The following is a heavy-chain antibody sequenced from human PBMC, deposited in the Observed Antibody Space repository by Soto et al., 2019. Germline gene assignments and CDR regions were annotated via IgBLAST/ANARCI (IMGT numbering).Heavy chain of an antibody. Sequence: SETLSLTCAVSGGSISSGGYSWSWIRQPPGKGLEWIGYIYHSGSPYYNPSLKSRVTIPVDTSKNQFSLKLSSVTAADTAVYDCARAYGGYADYWGQGALVTVSS. CDR2: IYHSGSP. J-gene: IGHJ4*02. V-gene: IGHV4-30-2*01. CDR3: ARAYGGYADY. CDR1: GGSISSGGYS. D-gene: IGHD5-12*01.